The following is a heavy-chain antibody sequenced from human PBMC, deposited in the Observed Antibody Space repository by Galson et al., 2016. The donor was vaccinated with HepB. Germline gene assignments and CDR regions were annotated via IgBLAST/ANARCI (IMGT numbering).Heavy chain of an antibody. CDR1: GGSFSGFY. J-gene: IGHJ5*02. CDR2: VNHSGNT. D-gene: IGHD6-19*01. Sequence: ETLSLTCAVYGGSFSGFYWNWIRQSPGKGLEWIGEVNHSGNTKYNPSLKSRVTISVDTPKNQFSLKLTSVTAADTAVYYCARGPRRLAVARWFDTWGQGNLVTVS. CDR3: ARGPRRLAVARWFDT. V-gene: IGHV4-34*01.